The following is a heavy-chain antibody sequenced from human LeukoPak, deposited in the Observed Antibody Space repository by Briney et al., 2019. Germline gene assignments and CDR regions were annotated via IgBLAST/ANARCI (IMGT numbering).Heavy chain of an antibody. V-gene: IGHV4-31*03. CDR3: ARNFEI. Sequence: SETLSLTCTVSGGSISSGNYYWNWIRHHPGKGLEWIGNIHYTGSTYYNPSLKSRVTISVDTSQNQFSLKLSSVTAADTAVYYCARNFEIWGQGTMVTVSS. CDR1: GGSISSGNYY. J-gene: IGHJ3*02. CDR2: IHYTGST.